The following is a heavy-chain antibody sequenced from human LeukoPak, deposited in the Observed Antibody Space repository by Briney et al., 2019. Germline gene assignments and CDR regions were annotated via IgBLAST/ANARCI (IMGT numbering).Heavy chain of an antibody. CDR3: VRGLGLGY. V-gene: IGHV3-7*01. Sequence: GGSLRLSCAGSGFTFRSYWMSWVRQAPGKGLEWVANIKQDGSEKNNVDSVKGRFTISRDNAKNSLFLQMSSLRAEDTAVYYCVRGLGLGYWGQGTLVTVSS. D-gene: IGHD7-27*01. CDR1: GFTFRSYW. CDR2: IKQDGSEK. J-gene: IGHJ4*02.